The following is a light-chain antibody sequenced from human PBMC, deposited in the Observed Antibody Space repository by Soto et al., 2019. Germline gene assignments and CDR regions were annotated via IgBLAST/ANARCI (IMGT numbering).Light chain of an antibody. CDR3: QQYNSYRGT. J-gene: IGKJ1*01. CDR2: DAS. Sequence: DIQMTQSPCTLSASVGDRVTITCRASQSISSWLAWYQQKPGKAPKLLIYDASSLESGVPSRFSGSGSGTEFTLTISSLQPDDFATYYCQQYNSYRGTFGQGTKVDI. V-gene: IGKV1-5*01. CDR1: QSISSW.